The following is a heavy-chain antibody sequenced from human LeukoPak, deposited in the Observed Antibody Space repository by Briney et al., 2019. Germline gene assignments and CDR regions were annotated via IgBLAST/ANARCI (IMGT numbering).Heavy chain of an antibody. J-gene: IGHJ4*02. CDR2: IYYSGST. CDR3: ARAERGIQLWSGFDY. CDR1: GGSISSYY. Sequence: PSETLSLTCTASGGSISSYYWSWIRQPPGKGLEWIGYIYYSGSTNYNPSLKSRVTISVDTSKNQFSLKLSSVTAADTAVYYCARAERGIQLWSGFDYWGQGTLVTVSS. V-gene: IGHV4-59*01. D-gene: IGHD5-18*01.